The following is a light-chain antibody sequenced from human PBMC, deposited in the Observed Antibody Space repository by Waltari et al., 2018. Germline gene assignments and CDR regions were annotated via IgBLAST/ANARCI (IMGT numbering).Light chain of an antibody. V-gene: IGKV1-39*01. J-gene: IGKJ2*01. Sequence: DIQMNQSPSFLSASVGDRDTITCRASQNISTYLNWYQQKSGKAPNLLIYAASSLQSDVPSRFTGSGSGTDFTLTISSLQPDFATYFCQQSYTTPYTFGQVTKLDIK. CDR3: QQSYTTPYT. CDR1: QNISTY. CDR2: AAS.